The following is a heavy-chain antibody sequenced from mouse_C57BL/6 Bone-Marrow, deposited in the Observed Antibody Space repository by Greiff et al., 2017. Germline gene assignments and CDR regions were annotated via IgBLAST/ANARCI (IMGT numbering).Heavy chain of an antibody. CDR3: APYGSSYPY. CDR1: GYTFTSYW. Sequence: VQLQQPGAELVRPGTSVKLSCKASGYTFTSYWMHWVKQRPGQGLEWIGVIDPSDSYTNYNQKFKGKATLTVDTSSSTAYMQLSSLKSEDSAVYYCAPYGSSYPYWGQGTLVTVSA. CDR2: IDPSDSYT. J-gene: IGHJ3*01. V-gene: IGHV1-59*01. D-gene: IGHD1-1*01.